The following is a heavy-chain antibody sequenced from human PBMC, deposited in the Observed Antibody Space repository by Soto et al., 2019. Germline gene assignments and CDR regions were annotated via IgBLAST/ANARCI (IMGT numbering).Heavy chain of an antibody. CDR1: GFSLTTSGVG. J-gene: IGHJ4*02. D-gene: IGHD3-10*01. Sequence: QITLKESGPTLVKPTQTLTLTCTFSGFSLTTSGVGVGWIRQPLGKALEWLALLYWDADKRYSPSLKSRLTITMDTSNNQVLLTMTTMDPVDTGTYFCAHSSGRSGDYWGQGTLVTVSS. V-gene: IGHV2-5*02. CDR3: AHSSGRSGDY. CDR2: LYWDADK.